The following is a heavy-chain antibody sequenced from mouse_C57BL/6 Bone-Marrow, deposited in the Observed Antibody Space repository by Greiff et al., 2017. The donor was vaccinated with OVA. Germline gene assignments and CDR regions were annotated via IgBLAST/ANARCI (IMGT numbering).Heavy chain of an antibody. D-gene: IGHD1-1*01. V-gene: IGHV1-64*01. Sequence: QVQLQQPGAELVKPGASVKLSCKASGYTFTSYWMHWVTQRPGQGLEWIGMIHPNSGSTNYNEKFKSKATLTVAKSSSTAYMQLSSLTSEDSAVYYCARPYYYGSSPYWYFDVWGTGTTVTVSS. CDR3: ARPYYYGSSPYWYFDV. CDR2: IHPNSGST. J-gene: IGHJ1*03. CDR1: GYTFTSYW.